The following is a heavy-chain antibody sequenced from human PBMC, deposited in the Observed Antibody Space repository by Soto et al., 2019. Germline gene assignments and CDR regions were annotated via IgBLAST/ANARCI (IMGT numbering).Heavy chain of an antibody. Sequence: SETVSLTCSVSGGSISVGGYFWSWFRQPPGKGLEWIGHIYYNGSTYYNPSLKSRVTISVDTSKNQFSLRLTSATAADTAVYYCARDEYYGSEIYFYYYGMDVWGQGTTVTVSS. CDR1: GGSISVGGYF. V-gene: IGHV4-31*03. D-gene: IGHD3-10*01. J-gene: IGHJ6*02. CDR3: ARDEYYGSEIYFYYYGMDV. CDR2: IYYNGST.